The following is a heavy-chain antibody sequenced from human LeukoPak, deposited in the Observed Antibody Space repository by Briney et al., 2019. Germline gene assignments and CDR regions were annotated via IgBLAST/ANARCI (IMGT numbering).Heavy chain of an antibody. CDR1: GDSINGYY. J-gene: IGHJ4*02. CDR2: IYISGST. D-gene: IGHD3-16*01. V-gene: IGHV4-4*07. CDR3: AREGGPYRPLDY. Sequence: SETLSLTCTVSGDSINGYYWNWIRQPAGKGLEWIGRIYISGSTNYNPSLNSRVTMSVDTSKNQFSLKLSSVTAADTAVYYCAREGGPYRPLDYSGQGTLVTVS.